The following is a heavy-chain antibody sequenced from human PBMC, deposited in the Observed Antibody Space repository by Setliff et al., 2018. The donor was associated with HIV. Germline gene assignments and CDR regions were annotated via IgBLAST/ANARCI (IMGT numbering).Heavy chain of an antibody. J-gene: IGHJ4*02. Sequence: GASVKVSCKASGYNFTDYDINWVRQATGQGLEWMGWMNPNNGNTGYAEKFQGRVTMTRDTSISTAYMELSSLRSDDTAVYYCARGTAPRPASVLKWELLSYWGQGTLVTVSS. D-gene: IGHD1-26*01. CDR3: ARGTAPRPASVLKWELLSY. CDR1: GYNFTDYD. CDR2: MNPNNGNT. V-gene: IGHV1-8*02.